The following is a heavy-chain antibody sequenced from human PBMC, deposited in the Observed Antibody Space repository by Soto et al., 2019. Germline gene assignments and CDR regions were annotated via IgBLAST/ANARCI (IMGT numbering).Heavy chain of an antibody. D-gene: IGHD3-3*02. J-gene: IGHJ6*02. Sequence: QMQLVQSGPEVKKPGTSVKVSCKASGFTFSTSAVQWVRQARGQRLEWIGWIVIGSGNTNHAQKFQERVAITRDMFTSTAYMELSSLRSEDTAVYYCAADKEAGILDVWGQGTTVTVSS. CDR3: AADKEAGILDV. CDR2: IVIGSGNT. V-gene: IGHV1-58*01. CDR1: GFTFSTSA.